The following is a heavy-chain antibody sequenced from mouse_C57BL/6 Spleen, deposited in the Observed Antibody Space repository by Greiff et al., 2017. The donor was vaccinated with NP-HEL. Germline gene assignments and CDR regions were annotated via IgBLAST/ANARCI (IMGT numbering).Heavy chain of an antibody. Sequence: LQESGAELVKPGASVKISCKASGYAFSSYWMNWVKQRPGKGLEWIGQIYPGDGDTNYNGKFKGKATLTADKSSSTAYMQLSSLTSEDSAVYFCASQLRLPYAMDYWGQGTSVTVSS. CDR2: IYPGDGDT. V-gene: IGHV1-80*01. J-gene: IGHJ4*01. CDR3: ASQLRLPYAMDY. D-gene: IGHD3-2*02. CDR1: GYAFSSYW.